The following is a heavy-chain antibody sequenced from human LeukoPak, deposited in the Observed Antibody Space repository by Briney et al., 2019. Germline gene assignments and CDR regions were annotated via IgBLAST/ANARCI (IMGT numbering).Heavy chain of an antibody. D-gene: IGHD3-10*01. J-gene: IGHJ4*02. CDR3: ARAWVHGSGSYLDH. Sequence: SETLSLTCTVSGDSISNYYWSWIRQPPGKGLEYIGNIYYSGSTNYNPSLKSRVTISVDTSKTQFSLKLSSVTAADTAVYYCARAWVHGSGSYLDHWGQGTLVTVSS. V-gene: IGHV4-59*01. CDR1: GDSISNYY. CDR2: IYYSGST.